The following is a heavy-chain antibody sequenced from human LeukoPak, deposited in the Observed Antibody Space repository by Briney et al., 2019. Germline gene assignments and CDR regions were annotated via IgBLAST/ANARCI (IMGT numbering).Heavy chain of an antibody. D-gene: IGHD2-15*01. CDR2: ISSSSSYK. V-gene: IGHV3-21*01. Sequence: GGSLRLSCAASGFTFSSYWMHWVRRAPGKGLEWVSSISSSSSYKYYADSLKGRFTISRDNAKNSLYLQVNSLRAEDTAVYYCARINDIDNSYHLDFWGHGTLVTVSS. CDR1: GFTFSSYW. CDR3: ARINDIDNSYHLDF. J-gene: IGHJ4*01.